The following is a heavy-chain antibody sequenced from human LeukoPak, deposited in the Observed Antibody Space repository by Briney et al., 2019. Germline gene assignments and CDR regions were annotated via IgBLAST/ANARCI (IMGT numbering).Heavy chain of an antibody. D-gene: IGHD6-13*01. CDR2: ISWNSGSI. CDR3: AKDFRSSSWY. V-gene: IGHV3-9*01. J-gene: IGHJ4*02. CDR1: GFTFDDYA. Sequence: GGSLRLSCAASGFTFDDYAMHWVRQAPGKGLEWVSGISWNSGSIGYADSVKGRFTISRDNAKNSLYLQMNSLRAEDTALYYCAKDFRSSSWYWGQGTLVTVSS.